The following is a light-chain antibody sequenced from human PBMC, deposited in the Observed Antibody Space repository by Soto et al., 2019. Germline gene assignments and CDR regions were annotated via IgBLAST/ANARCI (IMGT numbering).Light chain of an antibody. CDR2: EGS. Sequence: QSALTQPASVSGSPGQSITISCTGSSSDVGSYNLVSWYQQHPGKAPEPMIYEGSRRPSGVSNRFSGSKSGNTASLTISGLQAEDEADYYCCSYADSSTYVVFGGGTKLTVL. CDR1: SSDVGSYNL. CDR3: CSYADSSTYVV. V-gene: IGLV2-23*01. J-gene: IGLJ2*01.